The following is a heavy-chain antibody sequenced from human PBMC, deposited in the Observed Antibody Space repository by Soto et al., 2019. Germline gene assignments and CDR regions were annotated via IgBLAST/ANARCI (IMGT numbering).Heavy chain of an antibody. J-gene: IGHJ4*02. Sequence: EVQLVESGGGLVQPGGSLRLSCAASGFIFRSYWMSWVRQAPGKGLEWVANINQDGSEKYYVDSVKGRFIISRDNAMNSLYLQMNSLRVEYTAVYYCARDGVEACLYLDNWGQGTLVTVSS. CDR1: GFIFRSYW. CDR3: ARDGVEACLYLDN. D-gene: IGHD3-16*01. V-gene: IGHV3-7*01. CDR2: INQDGSEK.